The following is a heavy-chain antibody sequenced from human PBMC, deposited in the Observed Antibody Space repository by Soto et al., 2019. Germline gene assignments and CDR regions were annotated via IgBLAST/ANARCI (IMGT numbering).Heavy chain of an antibody. Sequence: GGSPRLSCAASGFTFCSYAMSWVRQAPGKGLEWVSAISGSGGSTYYADSVKGRFTISRDNSRNTLYLQMNSLRAEDTAVYYCAKDPIVVVPAAISYFDYWGQGTLVTVSS. CDR2: ISGSGGST. J-gene: IGHJ4*02. CDR1: GFTFCSYA. V-gene: IGHV3-23*01. D-gene: IGHD2-2*02. CDR3: AKDPIVVVPAAISYFDY.